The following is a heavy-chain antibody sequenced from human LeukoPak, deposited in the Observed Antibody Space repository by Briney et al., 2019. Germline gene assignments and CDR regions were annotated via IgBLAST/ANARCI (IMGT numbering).Heavy chain of an antibody. Sequence: GGSLRLSCAASGFTFSSHAMCWVRQAPGKGLEWVSAISGSGGSTYYSDSVKGRFTISRDNSKNTLYLQMNSLRAEDTAVYYCAKPLNSGSYPDAFDIWGQGTMVTVSS. D-gene: IGHD1-26*01. CDR1: GFTFSSHA. V-gene: IGHV3-23*01. CDR3: AKPLNSGSYPDAFDI. J-gene: IGHJ3*02. CDR2: ISGSGGST.